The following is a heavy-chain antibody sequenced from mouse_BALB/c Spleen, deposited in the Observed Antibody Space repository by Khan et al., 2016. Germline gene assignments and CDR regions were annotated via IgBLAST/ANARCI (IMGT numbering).Heavy chain of an antibody. D-gene: IGHD4-1*01. CDR3: ARAWDSMDY. CDR1: GYTFSNYW. CDR2: ILPGSGYS. V-gene: IGHV1-9*01. J-gene: IGHJ4*01. Sequence: QVRLQQSGAELMKPGASVKISCKATGYTFSNYWIEWVKQRPGHGLEWIGDILPGSGYSNSNENFKGKATFTADASSNTAYMQLISLTSEDSAVYYCARAWDSMDYWGQGTSVTVSS.